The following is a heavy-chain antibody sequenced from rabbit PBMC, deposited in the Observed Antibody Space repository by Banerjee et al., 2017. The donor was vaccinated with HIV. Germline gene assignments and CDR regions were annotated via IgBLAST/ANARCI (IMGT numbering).Heavy chain of an antibody. CDR1: GFAISSYW. V-gene: IGHV1S45*01. CDR2: INNGDGNT. J-gene: IGHJ4*01. Sequence: QEQLKESGGDLVKPEGSLTLTCKASGFAISSYWMSWVRQAPGKGLEWIACINNGDGNTFYASWAKGRFTISKTSSTTVTLQMTSLTAADTATYFCARDLAGVIGWNFNLWGQGTLVTVS. CDR3: ARDLAGVIGWNFNL. D-gene: IGHD4-1*01.